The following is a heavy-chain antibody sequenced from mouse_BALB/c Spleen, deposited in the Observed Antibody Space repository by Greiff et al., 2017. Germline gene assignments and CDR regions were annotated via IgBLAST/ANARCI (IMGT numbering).Heavy chain of an antibody. V-gene: IGHV3-2*02. CDR2: ISYSGST. CDR3: ARGRYRYDGGAMDY. Sequence: EVKLEESGPGLVKPSQSLSLTCTVTGYSITSDYAWNWIRQFPGNKLEWMGYISYSGSTSYNPSLKSRISITRDTSKNQFFLQLNSVTTEDTATYYCARGRYRYDGGAMDYWGQGTSVTVSS. D-gene: IGHD2-14*01. J-gene: IGHJ4*01. CDR1: GYSITSDYA.